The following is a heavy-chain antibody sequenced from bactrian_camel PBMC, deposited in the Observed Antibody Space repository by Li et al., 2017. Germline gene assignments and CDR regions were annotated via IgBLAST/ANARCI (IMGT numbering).Heavy chain of an antibody. CDR2: IWRNTGAT. D-gene: IGHD4*01. Sequence: HVQLVESGGDSVQPGGSLRLSCTYSTDRVSIQRIVWFHQSPGLDREAIAAIWRNTGATTYVNSVKGRFTISRDDANNTLLLQMTSLKPEDTAMYYCAAGRPGASCAVDYGTLRFTNYWGQGTQVTVS. CDR1: TDRVSIQR. J-gene: IGHJ4*01. CDR3: AAGRPGASCAVDYGTLRFTNY. V-gene: IGHV3S53*01.